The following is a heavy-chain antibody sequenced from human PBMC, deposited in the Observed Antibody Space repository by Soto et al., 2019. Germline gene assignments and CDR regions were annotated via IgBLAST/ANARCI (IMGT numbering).Heavy chain of an antibody. Sequence: PGGSLRLSCAASGSTFTSYAMHWVRQAPGKGLEWVALISYDGSNKYYADSVKGRFTISRDNSKNTLYLQMNSLRAEDTAVYYCARDKFVLRFLDWSYHFDYWGQGTLVTVSS. J-gene: IGHJ4*02. CDR2: ISYDGSNK. CDR1: GSTFTSYA. D-gene: IGHD3-3*01. V-gene: IGHV3-30-3*01. CDR3: ARDKFVLRFLDWSYHFDY.